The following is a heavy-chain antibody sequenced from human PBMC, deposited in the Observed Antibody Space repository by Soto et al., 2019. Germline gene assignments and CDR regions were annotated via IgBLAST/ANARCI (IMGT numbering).Heavy chain of an antibody. V-gene: IGHV4-39*01. D-gene: IGHD1-26*01. CDR3: ARHGAHSGSDSDYFQH. CDR1: VGSISSSRHF. CDR2: IDYSGTT. Sequence: QLQLQESGPGLVKPSETLSLTCTVSVGSISSSRHFWGWIRQPPGKGREWIGSIDYSGTTYYNTPLRTGAPISVDPSQTQYFLKLISVTAADTAVDDCARHGAHSGSDSDYFQHWGQGTLVTVSS. J-gene: IGHJ1*01.